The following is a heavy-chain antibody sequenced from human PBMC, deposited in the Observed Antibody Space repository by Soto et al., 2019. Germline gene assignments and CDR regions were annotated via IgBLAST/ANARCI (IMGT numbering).Heavy chain of an antibody. Sequence: GASVKVSCKASGGTFSSYAISWVRQAPGQGLEWMGGIIPIFGTANYAQKFQGRVTITADESTSTAYMELSSLGSEDTAVYYCARDLAVAGRNFDYWGQGTLVTVSS. V-gene: IGHV1-69*13. CDR3: ARDLAVAGRNFDY. D-gene: IGHD6-19*01. J-gene: IGHJ4*02. CDR2: IIPIFGTA. CDR1: GGTFSSYA.